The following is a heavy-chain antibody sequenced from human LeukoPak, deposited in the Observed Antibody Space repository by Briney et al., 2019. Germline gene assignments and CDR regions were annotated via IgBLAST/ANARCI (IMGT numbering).Heavy chain of an antibody. J-gene: IGHJ4*02. CDR1: GGSISSSSYY. Sequence: SETLSLTCTVSGGSISSSSYYWGWIRQPPGKGLEWIGSIYYSGSTYYNTSLKSRVTISVDTSKNQFSLKLSSVTAADTAVYYCARGWLLRYFDWLSPFDYWGQGTLVTISS. D-gene: IGHD3-9*01. CDR3: ARGWLLRYFDWLSPFDY. V-gene: IGHV4-39*07. CDR2: IYYSGST.